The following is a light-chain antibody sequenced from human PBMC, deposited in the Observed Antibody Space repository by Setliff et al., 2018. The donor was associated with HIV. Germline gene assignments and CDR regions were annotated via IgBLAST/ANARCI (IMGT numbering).Light chain of an antibody. CDR3: TSYTSSGSFVV. V-gene: IGLV2-14*03. CDR2: DVN. J-gene: IGLJ2*01. CDR1: SSDIGFYNF. Sequence: SALTQAASVSGSPGQSITISCTGTSSDIGFYNFVSWYQQRPGNAPKLIIYDVNKRPSGLPNRFFGSKSGNTASLTISGLQAEDEADYYCTSYTSSGSFVVFGGGTQLTVL.